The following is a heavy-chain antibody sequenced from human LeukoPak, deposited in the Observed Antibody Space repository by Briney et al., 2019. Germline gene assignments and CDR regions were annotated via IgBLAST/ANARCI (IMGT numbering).Heavy chain of an antibody. V-gene: IGHV1-18*01. D-gene: IGHD3-3*01. Sequence: ASVKVSCKASGYTFTSYGISWVRQAPGQGLEWLGWISAYNGNTNYAQKLQGRVTMTTDTSTSTAYMELRSLRSDDTAVYYCARDRTTGSGTGYFDYWGQGTLVTVSS. CDR1: GYTFTSYG. J-gene: IGHJ4*02. CDR2: ISAYNGNT. CDR3: ARDRTTGSGTGYFDY.